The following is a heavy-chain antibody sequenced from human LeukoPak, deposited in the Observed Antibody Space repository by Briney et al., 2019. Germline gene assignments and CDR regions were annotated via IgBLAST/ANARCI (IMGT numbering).Heavy chain of an antibody. D-gene: IGHD2-2*01. CDR2: MNPNSGNT. CDR3: ARGYRCSSTSCYPRGIPYYYYYYMDV. J-gene: IGHJ6*03. CDR1: GYTFTSYD. V-gene: IGHV1-8*01. Sequence: ASVKVSCKASGYTFTSYDINWVRQATGQGLEWMGWMNPNSGNTGYAQKFQGRVTMTRNTSISTAYMELSSLRSEDTAVYYCARGYRCSSTSCYPRGIPYYYYYYMDVWGKGTTVTISS.